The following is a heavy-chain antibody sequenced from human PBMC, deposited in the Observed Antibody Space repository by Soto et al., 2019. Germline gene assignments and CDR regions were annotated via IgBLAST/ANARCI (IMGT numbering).Heavy chain of an antibody. V-gene: IGHV3-23*01. J-gene: IGHJ6*02. CDR2: ITGTGGDT. Sequence: EVQLLESGGGLVQPGGSLRLSCAASGFPLSTYGMSWVRQAPGKGLEWVSSITGTGGDTYYADSVKGRFTSSRDNSNNMLYLEMNSLRVEDTAEYYCARIRGYWYGLDVWGQGTTITVSS. CDR1: GFPLSTYG. CDR3: ARIRGYWYGLDV.